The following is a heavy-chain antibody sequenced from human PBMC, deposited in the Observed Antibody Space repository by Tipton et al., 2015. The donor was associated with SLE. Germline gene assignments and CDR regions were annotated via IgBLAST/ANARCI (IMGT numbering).Heavy chain of an antibody. Sequence: GSLRLSCAASGFTFSSYSMNWVRQAPGKGLEWVSYISSSSSTIYYADSVKGRFTISRDNAKNSLYLQMNSLRAEDTAVYYCAREGSSRSEVAWGQGTLVTVSS. D-gene: IGHD6-13*01. V-gene: IGHV3-48*01. CDR1: GFTFSSYS. J-gene: IGHJ5*02. CDR2: ISSSSSTI. CDR3: AREGSSRSEVA.